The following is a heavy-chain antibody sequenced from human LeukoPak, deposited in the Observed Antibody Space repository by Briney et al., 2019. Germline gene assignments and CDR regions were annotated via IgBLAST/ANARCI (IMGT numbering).Heavy chain of an antibody. D-gene: IGHD4-17*01. CDR2: IYSGGST. J-gene: IGHJ6*02. CDR1: GFTVSSSY. V-gene: IGHV3-53*01. CDR3: ARGRTVTTIFLSFDYGMDV. Sequence: GGSLRLSCAASGFTVSSSYMSWVRQAPGKGLEWVSVIYSGGSTYYADSVKGRFTISRDNSKNTLYLQMNSLRAEDTAVYYCARGRTVTTIFLSFDYGMDVWGQGTTVTVSS.